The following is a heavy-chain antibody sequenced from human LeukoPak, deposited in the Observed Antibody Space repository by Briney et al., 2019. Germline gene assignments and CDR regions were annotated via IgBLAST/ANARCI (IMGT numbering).Heavy chain of an antibody. D-gene: IGHD4-23*01. CDR3: AREATVVNSVGVYAFDI. Sequence: SETLSLTCAVYGGSFSGYYWSWIRQPPGKGLEWIGEINHSGSTNYNPSLKSRVTISVDTSKNQFSLKLSSVTAADTAVYYCAREATVVNSVGVYAFDIWGQGTMVTVSS. CDR1: GGSFSGYY. V-gene: IGHV4-34*01. CDR2: INHSGST. J-gene: IGHJ3*02.